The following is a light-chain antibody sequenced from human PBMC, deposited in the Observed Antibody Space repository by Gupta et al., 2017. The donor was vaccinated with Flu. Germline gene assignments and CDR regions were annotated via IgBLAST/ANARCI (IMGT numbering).Light chain of an antibody. CDR1: QSVSSN. CDR2: GAS. Sequence: PATLSVSPGERATLSCRASQSVSSNLAWYQQKPGQAPRLLLYGASTRVTGIPARFSGSGSGTDFTLTISSLQSEDFAVYYCQQYNNRLITFGGGTKVEIK. V-gene: IGKV3-15*01. CDR3: QQYNNRLIT. J-gene: IGKJ4*01.